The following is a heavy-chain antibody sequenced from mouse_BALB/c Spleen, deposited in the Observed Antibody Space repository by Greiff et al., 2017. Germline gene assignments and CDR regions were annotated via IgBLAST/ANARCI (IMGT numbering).Heavy chain of an antibody. J-gene: IGHJ4*01. CDR3: ARPHYDYDAMDY. CDR1: GFPFSDYY. D-gene: IGHD1-1*02. Sequence: EVKVVESGGGLVKPGGSLKLSCAASGFPFSDYYMYWVRQTPEKRLEWVATISDGGSYTYYPDSVKGRFTISRDNAKNNLYLQMSSLKSEDTAMYYCARPHYDYDAMDYWGQGTSVTVSS. CDR2: ISDGGSYT. V-gene: IGHV5-4*02.